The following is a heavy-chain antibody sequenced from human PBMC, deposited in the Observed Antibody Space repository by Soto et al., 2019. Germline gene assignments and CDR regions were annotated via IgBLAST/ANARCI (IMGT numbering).Heavy chain of an antibody. V-gene: IGHV1-2*02. D-gene: IGHD2-21*02. CDR2: INPNSGDM. J-gene: IGHJ4*02. CDR3: ARQLAYCGGDCYTEPIDY. Sequence: GXSVKVCCNASEYAFTAYYINLVRQAPGQGLEWMGWINPNSGDMTYAQKFQGRVTMTRDTSISTTYMELRRLRSDDTAVYFCARQLAYCGGDCYTEPIDYWGQGTVVTVSS. CDR1: EYAFTAYY.